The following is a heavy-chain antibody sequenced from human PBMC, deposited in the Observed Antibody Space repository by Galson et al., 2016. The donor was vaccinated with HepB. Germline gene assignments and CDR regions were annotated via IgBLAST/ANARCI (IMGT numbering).Heavy chain of an antibody. D-gene: IGHD1-26*01. CDR2: INPSGGST. J-gene: IGHJ2*01. V-gene: IGHV1-46*01. CDR3: ARVAIVGVTDYWYFDL. CDR1: GYTFTSYH. Sequence: SVKVSCKASGYTFTSYHMHWVRQAPGQGLEWMGLINPSGGSTSYPQNFQGRVTVTRDTSTSTVYMELSSLRSEDTAVYYCARVAIVGVTDYWYFDLRGRGTLVIVSS.